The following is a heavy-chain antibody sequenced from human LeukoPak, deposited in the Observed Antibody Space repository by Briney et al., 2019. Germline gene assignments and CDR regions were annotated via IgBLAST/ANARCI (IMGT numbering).Heavy chain of an antibody. D-gene: IGHD6-13*01. J-gene: IGHJ5*02. CDR2: ISYDGSNK. CDR3: ARHSSSWYLSAFDP. V-gene: IGHV3-30-3*01. Sequence: PGGSLRLSCAASGFTFSSYAMHWVRQAPGKGLEWVAVISYDGSNKYYADSVKSRFTISRDNSKNTLYLQMNSLRAEDTAVYYCARHSSSWYLSAFDPWGQGTLVTVSS. CDR1: GFTFSSYA.